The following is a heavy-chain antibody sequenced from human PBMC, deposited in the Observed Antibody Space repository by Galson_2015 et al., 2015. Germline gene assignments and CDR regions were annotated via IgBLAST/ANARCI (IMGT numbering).Heavy chain of an antibody. CDR2: IDNGGAT. Sequence: SLRLSCAASGFTGSNSYMNWVRQAPGKGLEWVSLIDNGGATFYADSVKGRFSISRDISKNTAYLQMNSLKTEDSAVYYCVRLEGDHGGKVDYWGQGTLVTVSS. D-gene: IGHD2-21*02. CDR1: GFTGSNSY. CDR3: VRLEGDHGGKVDY. V-gene: IGHV3-53*01. J-gene: IGHJ4*02.